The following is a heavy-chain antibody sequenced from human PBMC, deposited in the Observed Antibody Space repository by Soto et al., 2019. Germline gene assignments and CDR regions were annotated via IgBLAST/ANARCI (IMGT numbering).Heavy chain of an antibody. V-gene: IGHV3-21*01. D-gene: IGHD5-18*01. Sequence: EVQLVESGGGLVKPGGSLRLSCAASGFTFSSYSMNWVRQAPGKGLEWVSSISSSSSYIYYADSVKGRFTISRDNAKNSLYLQMNSLRAEDTAVYYCARDQPGYSYGCGLGYWGQGTLVTVSS. J-gene: IGHJ4*02. CDR3: ARDQPGYSYGCGLGY. CDR2: ISSSSSYI. CDR1: GFTFSSYS.